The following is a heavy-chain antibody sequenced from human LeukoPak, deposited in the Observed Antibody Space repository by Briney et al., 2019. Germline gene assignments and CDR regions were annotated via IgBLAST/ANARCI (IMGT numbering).Heavy chain of an antibody. CDR1: GFTFSTYS. J-gene: IGHJ4*02. CDR3: ARDLRDYYGSGSYSYFDN. Sequence: GGSLRLSCAASGFTFSTYSMNWVRQAPGKGLEWVSSISSRSTYMNYAHSVKGRFTISRDNAKKSLYLQMNSLRVEDTAVYYCARDLRDYYGSGSYSYFDNWGQGTLVTVSS. CDR2: ISSRSTYM. D-gene: IGHD3-10*01. V-gene: IGHV3-21*01.